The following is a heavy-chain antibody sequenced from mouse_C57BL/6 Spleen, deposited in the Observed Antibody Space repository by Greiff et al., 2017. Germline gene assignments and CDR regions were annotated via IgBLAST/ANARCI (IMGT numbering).Heavy chain of an antibody. CDR3: AREAMDY. V-gene: IGHV1-55*01. CDR1: GYTFTSYW. CDR2: IYPGGGYT. Sequence: QVQLQQPGAELVKPGASVKLSCKASGYTFTSYWMTWVNQRPGQGLEWIGDIYPGGGYTNYTDKFKSKVTLSVDTSSSTAYMQLSSLTSEDSAVDYCAREAMDYWGQGTSVTVSS. J-gene: IGHJ4*01.